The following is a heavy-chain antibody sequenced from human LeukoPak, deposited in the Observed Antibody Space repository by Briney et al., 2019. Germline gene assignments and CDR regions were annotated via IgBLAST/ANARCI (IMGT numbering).Heavy chain of an antibody. CDR1: GYTFTGYY. J-gene: IGHJ4*02. Sequence: GASVKVSCKASGYTFTGYYMHWVRQAPGQGLEWMGWINPNSGGTNYAQKFQGRVTMTRDKSISTAYMELSRLSSDDTAVYYCASALGYCTNGVCPGAALDYWGQGTLVTVSS. D-gene: IGHD2-8*01. V-gene: IGHV1-2*02. CDR2: INPNSGGT. CDR3: ASALGYCTNGVCPGAALDY.